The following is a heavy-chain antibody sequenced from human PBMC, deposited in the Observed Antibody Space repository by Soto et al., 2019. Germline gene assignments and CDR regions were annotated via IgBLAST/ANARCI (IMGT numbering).Heavy chain of an antibody. D-gene: IGHD2-15*01. CDR2: ISYDGSNK. Sequence: QVQLVGSGGGVVQPGRSLRLSCAASGFTFSSYAMHWVRQAPGKGLEWVAVISYDGSNKYYADSVKGRFTISRDNSKNTLYLQLTSLRAEATAVYYCSREVGVVVVGPVNAFDIWGQGTMVTVSS. CDR3: SREVGVVVVGPVNAFDI. V-gene: IGHV3-30-3*01. CDR1: GFTFSSYA. J-gene: IGHJ3*02.